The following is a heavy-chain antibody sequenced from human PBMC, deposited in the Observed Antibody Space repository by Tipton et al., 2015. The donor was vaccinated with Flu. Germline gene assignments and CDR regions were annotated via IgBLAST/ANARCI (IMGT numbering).Heavy chain of an antibody. J-gene: IGHJ4*02. D-gene: IGHD2-2*01. CDR2: IYHTGNI. CDR1: GDSIGSGYY. V-gene: IGHV4-38-2*02. CDR3: ARDPSLGMPDYFDY. Sequence: TLSLTCSVSGDSIGSGYYWGWIRQPPGRGLEWIGNIYHTGNIYYNPSLKSRVTVSVDPSMSQFSLRLTSVTAADTAVYYCARDPSLGMPDYFDYWGQGILVTASS.